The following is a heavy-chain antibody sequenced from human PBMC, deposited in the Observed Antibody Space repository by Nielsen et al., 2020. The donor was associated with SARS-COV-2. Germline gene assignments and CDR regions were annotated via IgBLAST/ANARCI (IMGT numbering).Heavy chain of an antibody. CDR2: IYYSGST. D-gene: IGHD3-10*01. V-gene: IGHV4-39*07. CDR1: GGSISSSSYY. Sequence: SETLSLTCTVSGGSISSSSYYWGWIRQPPGKGLEWIGSIYYSGSTYYNPSLKSRVTISVDTSKNQFSLKLSSVTAADTAVYYCASNYVDYYGSGSYFGYWGQGMLVTVSS. J-gene: IGHJ4*02. CDR3: ASNYVDYYGSGSYFGY.